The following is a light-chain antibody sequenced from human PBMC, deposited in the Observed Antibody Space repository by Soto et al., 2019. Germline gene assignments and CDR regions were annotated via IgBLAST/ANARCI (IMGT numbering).Light chain of an antibody. CDR3: SSYGSSGTFV. Sequence: QSALTQPASVSGSPGQSITISCTGTSSDVGGYNYVSWHQQHPGKAPKLLIFDVSNRPSGVSHRFSGSKSGNTASLTISGLHAEDEAYYYCSSYGSSGTFVFGTVTKLTVL. J-gene: IGLJ1*01. CDR1: SSDVGGYNY. CDR2: DVS. V-gene: IGLV2-14*03.